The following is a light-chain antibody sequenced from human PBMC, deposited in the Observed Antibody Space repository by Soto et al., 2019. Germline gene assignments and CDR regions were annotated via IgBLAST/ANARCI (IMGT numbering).Light chain of an antibody. Sequence: QSALAQPPSVSGAPGQKVTISCTGSSSNIGAGYDLHWYQQLPGTAPKLLLYGNINRPSGVPDRFSGSKSGTSASLAITGLQAEDEADYYCQAYEDSLTAFMFGGGTKVTVL. CDR2: GNI. J-gene: IGLJ3*02. CDR3: QAYEDSLTAFM. CDR1: SSNIGAGYD. V-gene: IGLV1-40*01.